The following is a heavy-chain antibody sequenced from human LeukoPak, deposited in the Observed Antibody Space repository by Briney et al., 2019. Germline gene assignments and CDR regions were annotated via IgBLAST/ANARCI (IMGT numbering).Heavy chain of an antibody. D-gene: IGHD3-22*01. CDR2: ISGSGGST. V-gene: IGHV3-23*01. J-gene: IGHJ1*01. Sequence: GGSLRLSCAASGFTFSSYAMSWVRQAPGKGLEWVSAISGSGGSTYYADSVKGRFTISRDNSKNTLYLQMNSLRAEDTAVYYCAKSFYDSSGYFGEYFQHWGQGTLVTVSS. CDR1: GFTFSSYA. CDR3: AKSFYDSSGYFGEYFQH.